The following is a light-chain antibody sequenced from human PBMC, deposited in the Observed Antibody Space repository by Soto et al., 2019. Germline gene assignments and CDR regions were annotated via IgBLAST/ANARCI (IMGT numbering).Light chain of an antibody. J-gene: IGKJ4*01. CDR2: DAS. Sequence: EIVLTPSPLTVSLSPGDRATLSCRASQSVSSSYLAWYQQTPGQAPRLLIYDASNRATGIPARFSGSGSGTDFTLTISSLEPEDFAVYYCQQRSNWPLTFGGGTKVDI. CDR1: QSVSSSY. V-gene: IGKV3D-20*02. CDR3: QQRSNWPLT.